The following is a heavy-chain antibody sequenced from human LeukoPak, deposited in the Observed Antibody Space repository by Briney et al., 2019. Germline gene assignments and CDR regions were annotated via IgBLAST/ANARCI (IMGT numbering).Heavy chain of an antibody. J-gene: IGHJ3*02. V-gene: IGHV3-48*03. CDR3: ARELYYYGSGSYDAFDI. CDR1: GFTFSSYE. CDR2: ISSSGSTI. Sequence: GGSLRLSCAASGFTFSSYEMNWVRQAPGKGLEWVSYISSSGSTIYYADSVKGRFTISRDNAKNSLYLQMNSLRAEDTAVYYCARELYYYGSGSYDAFDIWGQGTMVTVSS. D-gene: IGHD3-10*01.